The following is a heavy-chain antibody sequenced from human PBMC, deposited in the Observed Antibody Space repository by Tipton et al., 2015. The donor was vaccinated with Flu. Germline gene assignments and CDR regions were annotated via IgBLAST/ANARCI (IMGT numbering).Heavy chain of an antibody. V-gene: IGHV4-59*12. D-gene: IGHD1-26*01. CDR1: GDSISSFY. CDR3: SGTQGTFDI. CDR2: ISNSGSS. Sequence: TLSLTCSVSGDSISSFYWSWIRQPPGKGLEWIAYISNSGSSNYNPSLKSRITVSVDTSKNQFSLKLSSVTVADTAVYYCSGTQGTFDIWGQGTMVTFSS. J-gene: IGHJ3*02.